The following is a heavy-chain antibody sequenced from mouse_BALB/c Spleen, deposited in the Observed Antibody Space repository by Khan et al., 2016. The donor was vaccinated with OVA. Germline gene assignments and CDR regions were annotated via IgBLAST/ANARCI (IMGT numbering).Heavy chain of an antibody. J-gene: IGHJ2*01. D-gene: IGHD1-1*01. CDR3: ARVYGGDFDY. CDR2: ISYSGNT. CDR1: GYSITSDYA. Sequence: VELVESGPGLVKPSQSLSLTCTVTGYSITSDYAWNWIRQFPGNKLEWMGFISYSGNTNYNPSLKSRISITRDTSKNQFFLQLNSVTTEDTATYYCARVYGGDFDYWGQGTTLTVSS. V-gene: IGHV3-2*02.